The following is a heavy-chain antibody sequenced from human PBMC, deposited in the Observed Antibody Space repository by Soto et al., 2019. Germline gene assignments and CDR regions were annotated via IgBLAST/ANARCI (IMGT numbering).Heavy chain of an antibody. CDR1: GGSVSSYY. D-gene: IGHD2-8*01. J-gene: IGHJ4*02. Sequence: PSETLPLTCTVSGGSVSSYYWSWIRQPPGKGLEWNGYIYYSGRTNYNPSLKSQVTISVDTSKNQLSRNLTSVTTAATAVYYCEYYRKIELMVYAIQYFYCLDYWGRGTLVTVSS. CDR2: IYYSGRT. V-gene: IGHV4-59*08. CDR3: EYYRKIELMVYAIQYFYCLDY.